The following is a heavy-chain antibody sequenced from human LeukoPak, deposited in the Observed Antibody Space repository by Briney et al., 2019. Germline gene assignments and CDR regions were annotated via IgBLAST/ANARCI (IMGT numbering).Heavy chain of an antibody. D-gene: IGHD5-24*01. Sequence: GGSLKLSCAASGFTFSGSAMHWVRQASGKGLEWVGRIRSKANNYETIYAASVKGRFIISRDDSKNTAYLQMNSLRAEDTAVYYCARGASRDGSGYWGQGTLVTVSS. V-gene: IGHV3-73*01. J-gene: IGHJ4*02. CDR1: GFTFSGSA. CDR3: ARGASRDGSGY. CDR2: IRSKANNYET.